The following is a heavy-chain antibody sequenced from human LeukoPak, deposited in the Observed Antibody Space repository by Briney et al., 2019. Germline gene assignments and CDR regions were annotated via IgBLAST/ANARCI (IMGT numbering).Heavy chain of an antibody. CDR3: ARGETTVTTIRYFDY. V-gene: IGHV4-34*01. D-gene: IGHD4-17*01. CDR1: GGSISSYY. Sequence: SETLSLTCTVSGGSISSYYWGWIRQPPGKGLEWIGEINHSGSTNYNPSLKSRVTISVDTSKNQFSLKLSSVTAADTAVYYCARGETTVTTIRYFDYWGQGTLVTVSS. CDR2: INHSGST. J-gene: IGHJ4*02.